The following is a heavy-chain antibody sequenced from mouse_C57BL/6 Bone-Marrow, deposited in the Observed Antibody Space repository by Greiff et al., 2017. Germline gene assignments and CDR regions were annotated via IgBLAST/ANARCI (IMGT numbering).Heavy chain of an antibody. Sequence: VQLKESGGDLVKPGGSLKLSCAASGFTFSSYGMSWVRQTPDKRLEWVATISSGGSYTYYPDSVKGRFTISRDNAKNTLYLQMSSLKSEDTAMXYCARYWAGFAYWGQGTLVTVSA. CDR1: GFTFSSYG. V-gene: IGHV5-6*01. J-gene: IGHJ3*01. CDR3: ARYWAGFAY. D-gene: IGHD4-1*01. CDR2: ISSGGSYT.